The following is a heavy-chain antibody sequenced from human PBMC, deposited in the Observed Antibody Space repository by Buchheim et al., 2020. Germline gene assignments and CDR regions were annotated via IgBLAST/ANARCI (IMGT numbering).Heavy chain of an antibody. CDR3: ARGWVGYCSSTSCYLDY. Sequence: QVQLQESGPGLVKPSETLSLTCTVSGGSISSYYWSWIRQPPGKGLEWIGYIYYSGSTNYNPSLKSRVTISVDTSKNKLSLQLSSVTAADTAVYYCARGWVGYCSSTSCYLDYWGQGTL. D-gene: IGHD2-2*01. CDR1: GGSISSYY. CDR2: IYYSGST. J-gene: IGHJ4*02. V-gene: IGHV4-59*01.